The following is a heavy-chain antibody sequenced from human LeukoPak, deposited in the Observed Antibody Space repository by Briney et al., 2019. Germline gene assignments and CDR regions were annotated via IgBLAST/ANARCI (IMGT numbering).Heavy chain of an antibody. Sequence: GGSLRLSCAASGLTFSSYAMHWVRQAPGKGLEWVAVISYDGSNKYYADSVKGRFTISRDNSKNTLYLRMNSLRAEDTAVYYCARVRCSSTSCYYYYYGLDVWGQGTTVTVSS. CDR1: GLTFSSYA. CDR2: ISYDGSNK. V-gene: IGHV3-30-3*01. D-gene: IGHD2-2*01. J-gene: IGHJ6*02. CDR3: ARVRCSSTSCYYYYYGLDV.